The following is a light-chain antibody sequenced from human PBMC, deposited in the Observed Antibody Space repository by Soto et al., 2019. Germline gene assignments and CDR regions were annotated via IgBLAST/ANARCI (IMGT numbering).Light chain of an antibody. J-gene: IGLJ1*01. CDR1: SSEVGSYNL. CDR3: CSCAGSSTFSYI. CDR2: EVS. Sequence: PGLNQPASVSGSTGRWIPIYYTGTSSEVGSYNLVSWYQQHPGKAPKLMIYEVSKRPSGVSNRFSGSKSGNTASLTISGLQAEYEADYYCCSCAGSSTFSYIFGTGTKVTAL. V-gene: IGLV2-23*02.